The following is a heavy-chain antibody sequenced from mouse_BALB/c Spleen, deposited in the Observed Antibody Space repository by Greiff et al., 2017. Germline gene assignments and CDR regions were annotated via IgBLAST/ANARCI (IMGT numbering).Heavy chain of an antibody. CDR1: GFTFSRYT. J-gene: IGHJ4*01. D-gene: IGHD1-1*01. V-gene: IGHV5-12-2*01. CDR3: ARLYYGSSYAMDY. Sequence: EVKLMESGGGLVQPGGSLKLSCAASGFTFSRYTMSWVRQTPEKRLEWVAYISNGGGSTYYPDTVKGRFTISRDNAKNTLYLQMSSLKSEDTAMYYCARLYYGSSYAMDYWGQGTSVTVSS. CDR2: ISNGGGST.